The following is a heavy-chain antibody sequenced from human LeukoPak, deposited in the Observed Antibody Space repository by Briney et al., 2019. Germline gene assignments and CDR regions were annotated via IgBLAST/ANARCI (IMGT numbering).Heavy chain of an antibody. Sequence: ASVKVSCKASGYTFTGYYMHWVRQAPGRGLEWMGWINPTSGDTNYVQKFQGRVIMTRDTSISTAYMELSRVRSDDTAVYYCARGDGDGPARRAFDIWGQGTMVTVSS. CDR2: INPTSGDT. CDR1: GYTFTGYY. D-gene: IGHD7-27*01. CDR3: ARGDGDGPARRAFDI. V-gene: IGHV1-2*02. J-gene: IGHJ3*02.